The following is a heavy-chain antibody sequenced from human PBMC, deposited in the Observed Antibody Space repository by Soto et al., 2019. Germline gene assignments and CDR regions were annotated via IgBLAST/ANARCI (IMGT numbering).Heavy chain of an antibody. V-gene: IGHV4-31*03. CDR1: GGSISSGGYY. CDR3: ARSGHRAYDYVWGSYRLYDY. J-gene: IGHJ4*02. CDR2: IYYSGST. D-gene: IGHD3-16*02. Sequence: QVQLQESGPGLVKPSQTLSLTCTVSGGSISSGGYYWSWIRQHPGKGLEWIGYIYYSGSTYYNPSLTSRVTISVDTSKNQFSLKLSSVTAADTAVYYCARSGHRAYDYVWGSYRLYDYWGQGTLVTVSS.